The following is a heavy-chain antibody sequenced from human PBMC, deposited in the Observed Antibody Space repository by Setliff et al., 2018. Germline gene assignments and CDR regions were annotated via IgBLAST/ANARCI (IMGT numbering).Heavy chain of an antibody. Sequence: PSETLSLTCTVSGGSISSGGYYWSWIRQPAGKGLEWIGHIYVSVTTNYNPYLKSRVTTSLDTSKNQFSLKLSSVTAADTAVYYCARDGLGAFSLRSMDVWGKGTTVTVSS. D-gene: IGHD3-3*02. J-gene: IGHJ6*04. CDR1: GGSISSGGYY. CDR2: IYVSVTT. V-gene: IGHV4-61*09. CDR3: ARDGLGAFSLRSMDV.